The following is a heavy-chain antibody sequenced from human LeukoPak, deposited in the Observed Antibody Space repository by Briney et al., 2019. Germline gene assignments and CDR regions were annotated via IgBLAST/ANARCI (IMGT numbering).Heavy chain of an antibody. Sequence: GASVKVSCKASGYTFTSYGISWVRQAPGQGLEWMGWISAYNGNTNYAQKLQGRVTMTTDTSTSTAYMELRSPRSDDTAVYYCARDRAIAALPMAPDYWGQGTLVTVSS. D-gene: IGHD6-6*01. V-gene: IGHV1-18*01. CDR3: ARDRAIAALPMAPDY. CDR1: GYTFTSYG. J-gene: IGHJ4*02. CDR2: ISAYNGNT.